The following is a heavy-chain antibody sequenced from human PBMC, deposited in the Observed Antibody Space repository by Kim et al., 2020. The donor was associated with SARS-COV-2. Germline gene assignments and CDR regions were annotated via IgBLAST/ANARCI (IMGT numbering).Heavy chain of an antibody. D-gene: IGHD6-19*01. Sequence: YADSVKGRFTISRYNAKNTLYLQMNSLRADDTAVYYCARRQFSSGWYYFDYWGQGTLVTVSS. J-gene: IGHJ4*02. V-gene: IGHV3-74*01. CDR3: ARRQFSSGWYYFDY.